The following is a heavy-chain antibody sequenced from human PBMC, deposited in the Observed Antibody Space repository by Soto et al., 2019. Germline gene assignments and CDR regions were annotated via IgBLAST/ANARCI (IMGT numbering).Heavy chain of an antibody. CDR1: GFTVSSNY. CDR2: IYSGGST. Sequence: GGSLRLSCAASGFTVSSNYMSWVRQAPGKGLEWVSVIYSGGSTYYADSVKGRFTISRDNSKNTLYLQMNSLRAEDTAVYYCAREPAAMLAFDIWGQGTMVTVSS. CDR3: AREPAAMLAFDI. V-gene: IGHV3-66*01. J-gene: IGHJ3*02. D-gene: IGHD2-2*01.